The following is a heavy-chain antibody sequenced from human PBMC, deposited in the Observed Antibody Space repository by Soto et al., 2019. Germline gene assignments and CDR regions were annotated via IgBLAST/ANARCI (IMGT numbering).Heavy chain of an antibody. CDR3: ARGPSRYCSSTSSYTAPDYYGMDV. V-gene: IGHV3-33*01. D-gene: IGHD2-2*01. J-gene: IGHJ6*02. Sequence: PGGSLRLSCAASGFTFSSYGMHWVRQAPGKGLEWVAVIWYDGSNKYYADSVKGRFTISRDNSKNTLYLQMNSLRAEDTAVYYCARGPSRYCSSTSSYTAPDYYGMDVWGQGTTVTVSS. CDR1: GFTFSSYG. CDR2: IWYDGSNK.